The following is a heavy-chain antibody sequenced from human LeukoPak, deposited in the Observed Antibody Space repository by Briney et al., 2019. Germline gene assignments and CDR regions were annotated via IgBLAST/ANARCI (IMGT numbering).Heavy chain of an antibody. CDR3: ARGGFDY. CDR2: ISPNSDDT. J-gene: IGHJ4*02. V-gene: IGHV1-2*02. CDR1: GYTFTGYY. Sequence: GASVKVSCKASGYTFTGYYLHWLRQAPGQGLEWMGWISPNSDDTNYAQKFRGRVNMTRDTSISTAYMELSRLRSDDTAIYYCARGGFDYWGQGTLVTVSS.